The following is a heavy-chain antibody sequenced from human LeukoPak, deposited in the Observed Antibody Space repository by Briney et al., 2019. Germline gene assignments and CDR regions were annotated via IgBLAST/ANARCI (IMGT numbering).Heavy chain of an antibody. CDR1: GGSFSGYY. V-gene: IGHV4-34*01. J-gene: IGHJ4*02. D-gene: IGHD6-13*01. CDR2: INHSGST. CDR3: ARESAAGTLDY. Sequence: SETLSLTCAAYGGSFSGYYWSWIRQPPGKGLEWIGEINHSGSTNYNPSLKSRVTISVDTSKNQFSLKLSSVTAADTAVYCCARESAAGTLDYWGQGTLVTVSS.